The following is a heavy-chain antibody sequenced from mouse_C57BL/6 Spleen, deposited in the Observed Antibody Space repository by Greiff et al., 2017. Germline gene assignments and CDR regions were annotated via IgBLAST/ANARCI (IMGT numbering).Heavy chain of an antibody. Sequence: VQLQESGAELVKPGASVTISCKASGYAFSSYWMNWVKQRPGKGLEWIGQIYPGGGATNYNGKFKGKATLTADKSSSTAFMQLSSVTSEDSAVDFCAVVATPYYFDYWGQGTTLTVSS. D-gene: IGHD1-1*01. CDR3: AVVATPYYFDY. CDR2: IYPGGGAT. CDR1: GYAFSSYW. J-gene: IGHJ2*01. V-gene: IGHV1-80*01.